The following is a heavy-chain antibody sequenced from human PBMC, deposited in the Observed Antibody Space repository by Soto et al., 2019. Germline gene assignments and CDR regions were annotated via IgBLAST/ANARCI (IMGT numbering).Heavy chain of an antibody. CDR1: GGSFSGYY. CDR3: ARGDRYYDSSHIDS. J-gene: IGHJ4*02. CDR2: INHSGST. V-gene: IGHV4-34*01. D-gene: IGHD3-22*01. Sequence: SETLSLTCAVYGGSFSGYYWSWIREPPGKGLEWIGEINHSGSTNYNPSLKSRVTISVDTSKNQFSLKLSSVTAAGTAVYYCARGDRYYDSSHIDSWGQGTLVTVS.